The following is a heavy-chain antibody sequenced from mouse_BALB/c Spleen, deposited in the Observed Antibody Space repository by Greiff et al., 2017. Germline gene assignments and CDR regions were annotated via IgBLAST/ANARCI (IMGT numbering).Heavy chain of an antibody. Sequence: EVMLVESGGGLVQPGGSLRLSCATSGFTFTDYYMSWVRQPPGKALEWLGFIRNKANGYTTEYSASVKGRFTISRDNSQSILYLQMNTLRAEDSATYYCARDGRLRRGFAYWGQGTLVTVSA. CDR3: ARDGRLRRGFAY. J-gene: IGHJ3*01. CDR2: IRNKANGYTT. V-gene: IGHV7-3*02. CDR1: GFTFTDYY. D-gene: IGHD2-4*01.